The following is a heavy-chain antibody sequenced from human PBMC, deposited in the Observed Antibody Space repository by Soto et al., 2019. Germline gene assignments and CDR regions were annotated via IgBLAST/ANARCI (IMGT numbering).Heavy chain of an antibody. Sequence: QVQLQESGPGLVKPSQTLSLTCTVSGGSINTVNYYWSWIRQSPDKGLEWIGHIYNGGTTYNNPSPTSXXTXSXXTSNNQFSLKLSSVSAAHTAVYYCARGPPGDKVDYWGQGTLVTVSS. V-gene: IGHV4-30-4*01. D-gene: IGHD7-27*01. CDR1: GGSINTVNYY. J-gene: IGHJ4*02. CDR2: IYNGGTT. CDR3: ARGPPGDKVDY.